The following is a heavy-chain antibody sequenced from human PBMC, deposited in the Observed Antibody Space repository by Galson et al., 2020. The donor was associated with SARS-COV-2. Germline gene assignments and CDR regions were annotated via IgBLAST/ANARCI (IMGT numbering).Heavy chain of an antibody. D-gene: IGHD4-17*01. CDR1: DAPMSSYY. J-gene: IGHJ6*02. Sequence: ETSETLSLTCSVSDAPMSSYYWSWIWQPPGKGLDWIGTTPTSGTTTNNPSPRSRAPISVNLSKNQLSLKVTSVTAADTAVYYCARDPAPLYGDNYYYGMDVWGRGTTVTVSS. CDR2: TPTSGTT. CDR3: ARDPAPLYGDNYYYGMDV. V-gene: IGHV4-4*07.